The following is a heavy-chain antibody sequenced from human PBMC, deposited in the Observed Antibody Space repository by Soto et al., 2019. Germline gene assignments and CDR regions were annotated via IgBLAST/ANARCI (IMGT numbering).Heavy chain of an antibody. CDR3: AKDVGVGELWVHWFDL. CDR2: ISFDGTNK. J-gene: IGHJ5*02. V-gene: IGHV3-30*18. D-gene: IGHD3-10*01. CDR1: GFTFSSYG. Sequence: QVQLVESGGGVVQPGRSLRLSCAASGFTFSSYGMHWVRQAPGKGLEWVAVISFDGTNKYSADCVRGRFTISRDNSKNALYLQMNSLSDEDTAGYYCAKDVGVGELWVHWFDLWGQGTLVTVSS.